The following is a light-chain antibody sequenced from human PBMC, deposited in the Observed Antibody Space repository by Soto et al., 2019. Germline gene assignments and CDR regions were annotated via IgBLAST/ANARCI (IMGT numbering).Light chain of an antibody. CDR3: AAWDDSLNGVV. J-gene: IGLJ2*01. Sequence: QPVLTQPPSASGTRGQRVTISCSGSSSNIGSNTVNWYQQLPGTAPKLLIYSNNQRPSGVPDRFSGSKSGTSASLAISGLQSEDEADYYCAAWDDSLNGVVFGGGTKVTVL. CDR2: SNN. V-gene: IGLV1-44*01. CDR1: SSNIGSNT.